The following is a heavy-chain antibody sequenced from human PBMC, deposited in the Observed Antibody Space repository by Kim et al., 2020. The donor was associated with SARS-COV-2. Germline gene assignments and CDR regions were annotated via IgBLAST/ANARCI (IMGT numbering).Heavy chain of an antibody. D-gene: IGHD3-9*01. V-gene: IGHV3-9*01. CDR3: AKVGRYDTFDY. CDR1: GFTFDDYA. CDR2: ISWNSGSI. J-gene: IGHJ4*02. Sequence: GGSLRLSCAASGFTFDDYAMHWVRQAPGKGLEWVSGISWNSGSIGYADSVKGRFTISRDNAKNSLYLQMNSLRAEDTALYYCAKVGRYDTFDYWGQGTLV.